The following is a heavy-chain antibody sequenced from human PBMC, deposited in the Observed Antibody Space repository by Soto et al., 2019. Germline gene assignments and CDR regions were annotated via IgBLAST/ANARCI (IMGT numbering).Heavy chain of an antibody. D-gene: IGHD6-19*01. V-gene: IGHV1-69*01. CDR3: ARGGPVKEIPGYISGDDYCDY. Sequence: QVQLVQSGAEVKKPGASVKVSCKASGGTFSSYAISWVRQAPGQGLEWMGGIIPIFGTANYAQKFQGRATSTADESRSTAYREMSSLRSEDTAVYHCARGGPVKEIPGYISGDDYCDYCGRGSMVTVS. CDR2: IIPIFGTA. J-gene: IGHJ4*02. CDR1: GGTFSSYA.